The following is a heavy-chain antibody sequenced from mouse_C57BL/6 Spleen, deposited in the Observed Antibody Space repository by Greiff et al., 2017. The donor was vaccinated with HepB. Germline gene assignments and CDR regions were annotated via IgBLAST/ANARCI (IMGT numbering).Heavy chain of an antibody. Sequence: EVHLVESAGGLVQPGSSMKLSCTASGFTFSDYYMAWVRQVPEKGLEWVANINYDGSSTYYLDSLKSRFIISRDNAKNILYLQMSSLKSEDTATYYCARDGWYGDVWGTGTTVTVSS. V-gene: IGHV5-16*01. J-gene: IGHJ1*03. CDR3: ARDGWYGDV. CDR1: GFTFSDYY. CDR2: INYDGSST.